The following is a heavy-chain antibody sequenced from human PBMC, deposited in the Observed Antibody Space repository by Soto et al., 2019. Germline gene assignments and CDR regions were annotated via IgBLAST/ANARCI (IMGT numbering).Heavy chain of an antibody. V-gene: IGHV3-30-3*01. CDR1: GFTVSSYA. Sequence: QVQLVESGGGVVQPGRSLRLSCAASGFTVSSYAMHWVRQAPGKGLEWVAVISYDGSNKYYADSVKDRFTISRDNTKNTLYLQMNSLRAEDKAVYYCARGPAGGFGELSTAGYWGQGTLVTVSS. CDR2: ISYDGSNK. D-gene: IGHD3-10*01. CDR3: ARGPAGGFGELSTAGY. J-gene: IGHJ4*02.